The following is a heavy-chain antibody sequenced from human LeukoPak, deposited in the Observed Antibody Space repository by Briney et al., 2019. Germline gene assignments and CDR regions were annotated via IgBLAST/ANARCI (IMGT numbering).Heavy chain of an antibody. D-gene: IGHD6-19*01. Sequence: GASVKVSCKASGYTFTSYHLHWVRQAPGQRLEWMGWINAGNGNTKYSQEFQGRVTITRDTSASTAYMELSSLTSEDMAVYYCARSLYSSMWFPVASWGQGTLVTVSS. CDR1: GYTFTSYH. CDR2: INAGNGNT. CDR3: ARSLYSSMWFPVAS. J-gene: IGHJ4*02. V-gene: IGHV1-3*03.